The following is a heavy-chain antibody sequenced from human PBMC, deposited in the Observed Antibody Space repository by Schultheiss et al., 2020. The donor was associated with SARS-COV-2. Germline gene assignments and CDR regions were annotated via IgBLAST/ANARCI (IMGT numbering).Heavy chain of an antibody. J-gene: IGHJ4*02. CDR1: GFTFSNAW. V-gene: IGHV3-15*01. CDR3: TTALTLTTGTDY. Sequence: GGSLRLSCAASGFTFSNAWMSWVRQAPGKGLEWVGRIKSNTDGGTTDYAAPVKGRFTISRDDSKNTLYLQMNSLKTEDTAVYYCTTALTLTTGTDYWGQGTLVTVSS. CDR2: IKSNTDGGTT. D-gene: IGHD4-17*01.